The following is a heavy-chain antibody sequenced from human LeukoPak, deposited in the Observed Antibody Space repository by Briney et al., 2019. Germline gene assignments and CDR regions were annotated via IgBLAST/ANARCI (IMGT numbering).Heavy chain of an antibody. CDR1: GFTFSSYS. CDR3: ARGNYHGSGSGDY. V-gene: IGHV3-33*08. CDR2: IWYDGSHK. J-gene: IGHJ4*02. Sequence: GGSLRLSCAASGFTFSSYSMNWVRQAPGKGLEWVSVIWYDGSHKFYADSLKGRFTISRDNSKNTLYLQMNSLRADDTAVYYCARGNYHGSGSGDYWGQGTLVTVSS. D-gene: IGHD3-10*01.